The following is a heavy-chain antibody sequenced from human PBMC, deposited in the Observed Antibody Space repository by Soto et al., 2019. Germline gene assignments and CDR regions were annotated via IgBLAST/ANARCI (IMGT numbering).Heavy chain of an antibody. D-gene: IGHD6-19*01. CDR1: GGSISGFY. Sequence: QVQLQESGPGLVKPSETLSLTCTVSGGSISGFYWSWIRQPPGKGLEWIGYIYYSGGTNYNASLQSRVSISLDTSTSQVSLRLTSVTAADTAVYYCARGMGTAVEAINYYYYYGMDVWGQGTTVTVTS. CDR2: IYYSGGT. J-gene: IGHJ6*02. CDR3: ARGMGTAVEAINYYYYYGMDV. V-gene: IGHV4-59*01.